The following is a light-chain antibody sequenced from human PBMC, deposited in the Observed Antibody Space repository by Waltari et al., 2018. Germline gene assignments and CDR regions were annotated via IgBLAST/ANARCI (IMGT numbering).Light chain of an antibody. J-gene: IGLJ2*01. CDR3: GTWDSSLRGGV. Sequence: QSVLTQPPSVSAAPGQKVTISCSGSSPTFGNNDVAWYQQFPGTAPKLLIYDNNKRPSGIPDRFSGSKSGTSATLGITGLQTGDEADYYCGTWDSSLRGGVFGGGTKLTVL. V-gene: IGLV1-51*01. CDR2: DNN. CDR1: SPTFGNND.